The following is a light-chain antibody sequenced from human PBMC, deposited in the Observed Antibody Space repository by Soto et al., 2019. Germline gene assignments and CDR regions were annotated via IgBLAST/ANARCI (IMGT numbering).Light chain of an antibody. CDR1: SSDVGGYNY. Sequence: QSALTQPASVSGSPGQSITISCTGTSSDVGGYNYVSWYQQHPGKAPKLLIYYNNNRPSGVPDRFSGSKSGTSAFLAITGLQADDEADYYCQSYDSSLSGHVVFGGGTKLTVL. CDR2: YNN. V-gene: IGLV2-14*01. CDR3: QSYDSSLSGHVV. J-gene: IGLJ2*01.